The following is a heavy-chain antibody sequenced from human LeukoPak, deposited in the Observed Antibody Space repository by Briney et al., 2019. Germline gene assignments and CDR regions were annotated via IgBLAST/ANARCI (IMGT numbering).Heavy chain of an antibody. Sequence: PSETLSLTCAVCGGSFSGYYWSWIRQPPGKGLEWIGEINHSGSTNYNPSLKSRVTISVDTSKNQFSLKLSSVTAADTAVYYCARGGGWRTYYYYYYMDVWGKGTTVTISS. J-gene: IGHJ6*03. V-gene: IGHV4-34*01. CDR3: ARGGGWRTYYYYYYMDV. D-gene: IGHD6-19*01. CDR2: INHSGST. CDR1: GGSFSGYY.